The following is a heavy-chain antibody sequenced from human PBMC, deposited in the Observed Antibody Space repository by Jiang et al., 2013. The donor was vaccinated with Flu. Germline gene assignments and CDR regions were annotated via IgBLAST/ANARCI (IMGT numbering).Heavy chain of an antibody. V-gene: IGHV3-21*01. Sequence: VQLLESGGGLVKPGGSLRLSCAASGFTFSSYSMNWVRQAPGKGLEWVSSISSSSSYIYYADSVKGRFTISRDNAKNSLYLQMNSLRAEDTAVYYCARERQGVTTSPWGQGTTVTVSS. CDR3: ARERQGVTTSP. D-gene: IGHD4-17*01. CDR1: GFTFSSYS. CDR2: ISSSSSYI. J-gene: IGHJ6*02.